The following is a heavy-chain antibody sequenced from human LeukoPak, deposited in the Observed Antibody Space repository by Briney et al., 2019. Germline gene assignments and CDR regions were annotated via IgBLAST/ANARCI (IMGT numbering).Heavy chain of an antibody. V-gene: IGHV1-18*01. Sequence: ASVKVSCKASGYTFTTYGITWARQAPGQGLEWMGWISAYNGNTKYAQKFQGRVTMTTDTSTNTAFMELRSLRFDDTAVYYCARDVPTETTYRWSDAFDFWGQGTMVTVSS. J-gene: IGHJ3*01. CDR3: ARDVPTETTYRWSDAFDF. CDR1: GYTFTTYG. CDR2: ISAYNGNT. D-gene: IGHD4-17*01.